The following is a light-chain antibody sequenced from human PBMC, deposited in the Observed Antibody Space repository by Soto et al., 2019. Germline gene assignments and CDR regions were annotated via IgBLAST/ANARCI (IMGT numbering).Light chain of an antibody. CDR2: EVS. Sequence: QSALTQPASVSGSPGQSITISFTGTSSDVGGYNYVSWYQQHPGKAPKLMIYEVSNRPSGVSNRFSGAKSVNTASLTISGLQAEDEAYYYCSSYTSSSTLGHVVFGGGTTVTVL. V-gene: IGLV2-14*01. CDR1: SSDVGGYNY. CDR3: SSYTSSSTLGHVV. J-gene: IGLJ2*01.